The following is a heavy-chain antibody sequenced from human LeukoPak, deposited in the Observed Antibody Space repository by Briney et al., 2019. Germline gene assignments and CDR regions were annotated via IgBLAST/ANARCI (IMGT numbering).Heavy chain of an antibody. CDR3: ARAVAGLFDY. CDR2: IYYSGST. V-gene: IGHV4-39*01. D-gene: IGHD6-19*01. CDR1: GGSVSSSSYY. Sequence: SETLSLTCTVSGGSVSSSSYYWGWIRQPPGKGLEWIGSIYYSGSTYYNPSLKSRVTISVDTSKNQFSLKLSSVTAADTAVYYCARAVAGLFDYWGQGTLVTVSS. J-gene: IGHJ4*02.